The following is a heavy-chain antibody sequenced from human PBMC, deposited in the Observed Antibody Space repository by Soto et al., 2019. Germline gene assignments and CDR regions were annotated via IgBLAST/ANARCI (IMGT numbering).Heavy chain of an antibody. Sequence: SETLSLTCAVSGGPISSSNWWSWVRQPPGKGLEWIGEIYHSGSTNYNPSLKSRVTISVDTSKNQFSLKVSSVTAADTAVYYCARAGWSSSWYFDYWGQGSLVTVSS. CDR2: IYHSGST. CDR3: ARAGWSSSWYFDY. CDR1: GGPISSSNW. D-gene: IGHD6-13*01. J-gene: IGHJ4*02. V-gene: IGHV4-4*02.